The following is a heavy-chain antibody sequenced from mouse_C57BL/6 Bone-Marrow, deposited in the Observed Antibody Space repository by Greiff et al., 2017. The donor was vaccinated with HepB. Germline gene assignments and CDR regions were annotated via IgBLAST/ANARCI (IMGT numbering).Heavy chain of an antibody. CDR3: ARSASKPSFAY. Sequence: VQLQQSGAELARPGASVKLSCKASGYTFTSYGISWVKQRTGQGLEWIGEIYPRSGNTYYNEKFKGKATLTADKSSSTAYMALRSLTSEDSAVYFCARSASKPSFAYWGQGTLVTVSA. CDR1: GYTFTSYG. J-gene: IGHJ3*01. D-gene: IGHD6-1*01. V-gene: IGHV1-81*01. CDR2: IYPRSGNT.